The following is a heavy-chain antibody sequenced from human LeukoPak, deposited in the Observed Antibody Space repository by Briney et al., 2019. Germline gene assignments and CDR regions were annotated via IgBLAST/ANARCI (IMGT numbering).Heavy chain of an antibody. Sequence: GASVKVSCKASGYTFTSYAMHWVRQAPGQRLEWMGWINAGNGNTKYSQKFQGRVTITRDTSTSTAYMELRSLRSDDTAVYYCARDLRFLEWLFMDVWGQGTTVTVSS. CDR3: ARDLRFLEWLFMDV. D-gene: IGHD3-3*01. CDR2: INAGNGNT. J-gene: IGHJ6*02. V-gene: IGHV1-3*01. CDR1: GYTFTSYA.